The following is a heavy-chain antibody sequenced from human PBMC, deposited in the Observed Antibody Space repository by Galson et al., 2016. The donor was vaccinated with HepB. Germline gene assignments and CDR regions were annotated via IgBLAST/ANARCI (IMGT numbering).Heavy chain of an antibody. Sequence: SLRLSCAASGFTFSNYGMHWVRQAPGKGLEWVALISYDGRLKYYADSVKGRFTISRDNSKNTLYLHMNSLRAEDTAVYYCSKDSECPNTGCHNNWFDPWSQGTLVTVSS. D-gene: IGHD2-2*01. CDR1: GFTFSNYG. V-gene: IGHV3-30*18. CDR2: ISYDGRLK. CDR3: SKDSECPNTGCHNNWFDP. J-gene: IGHJ5*02.